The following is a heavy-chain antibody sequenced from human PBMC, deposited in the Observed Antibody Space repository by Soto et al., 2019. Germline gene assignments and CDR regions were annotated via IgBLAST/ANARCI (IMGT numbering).Heavy chain of an antibody. V-gene: IGHV4-59*01. CDR2: IYYSGST. Sequence: SETLSLTCTVSGGSISSYYWSWIRQPPGKGLEWIGYIYYSGSTNYNPSLKSRVTISVDTSKNQFSLKLSSVTAADTAVYYCAGGYNGSGPDYWGQGTLVTVSS. CDR3: AGGYNGSGPDY. CDR1: GGSISSYY. D-gene: IGHD3-10*01. J-gene: IGHJ4*02.